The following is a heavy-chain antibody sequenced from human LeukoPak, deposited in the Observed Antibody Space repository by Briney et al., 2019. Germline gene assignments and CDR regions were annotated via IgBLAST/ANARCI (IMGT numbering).Heavy chain of an antibody. Sequence: PGGSLRLSCAASGFTFSSYSMNWVRQAPGKGLEWVSVIYNTGGTKYADSVRGRFTISRDNSKNTVFLQMNSLRPEDTAVYYCVRATWDYWGQGTLVTVSS. J-gene: IGHJ4*02. CDR1: GFTFSSYS. CDR2: IYNTGGT. CDR3: VRATWDY. V-gene: IGHV3-66*01.